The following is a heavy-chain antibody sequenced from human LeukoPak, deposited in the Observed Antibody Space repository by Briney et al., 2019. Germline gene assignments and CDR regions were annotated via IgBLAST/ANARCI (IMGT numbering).Heavy chain of an antibody. CDR3: ARGLSYLEWLLLNYYDSSGYFDY. D-gene: IGHD3-22*01. CDR1: GFTFSSYA. Sequence: GGSLRLSCAASGFTFSSYAMHWVRQAPGKGLEWVAVISYDGSNKYYADSVKGRFTISRDNSKNTLYLQMNSLRAEDTAVYYCARGLSYLEWLLLNYYDSSGYFDYWGQGALVTVSS. V-gene: IGHV3-30-3*01. CDR2: ISYDGSNK. J-gene: IGHJ4*02.